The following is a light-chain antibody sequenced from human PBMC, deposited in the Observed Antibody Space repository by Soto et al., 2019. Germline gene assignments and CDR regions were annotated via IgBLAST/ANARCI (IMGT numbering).Light chain of an antibody. Sequence: DIQMTQSPSTLSASVGDRVTITCRASQSISSWLAWYQQKPGKAPKLLIYKTSSLKSGVPSRFSGCGSGTEFTLTINSLQADDFAPYYCQQSRVFGPGTKVDIK. CDR1: QSISSW. V-gene: IGKV1-5*03. J-gene: IGKJ3*01. CDR2: KTS. CDR3: QQSRV.